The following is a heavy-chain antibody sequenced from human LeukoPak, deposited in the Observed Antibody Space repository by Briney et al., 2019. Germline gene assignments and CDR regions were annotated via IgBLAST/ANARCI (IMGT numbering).Heavy chain of an antibody. D-gene: IGHD3-9*01. CDR3: ARGNDILTGYYINAFDI. Sequence: GGSLRLSCAASGFTFSSYWMSWVRQAPGKGLEWVANINQDGSEKYYVDSVKGRFTISRDNSKNTLYLQMNSLRAEDTAVYYCARGNDILTGYYINAFDIWGQGTMVTVSS. CDR2: INQDGSEK. J-gene: IGHJ3*02. CDR1: GFTFSSYW. V-gene: IGHV3-7*01.